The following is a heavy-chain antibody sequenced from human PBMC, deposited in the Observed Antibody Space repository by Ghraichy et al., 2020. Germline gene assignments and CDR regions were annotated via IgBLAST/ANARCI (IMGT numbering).Heavy chain of an antibody. CDR2: ISGSGGST. D-gene: IGHD6-19*01. CDR3: AKGVSSGLYRNYFDY. J-gene: IGHJ4*02. Sequence: GGSLRLSCAASGFTFSSYAMSWVRQAPGKRLEWVSAISGSGGSTYYADSVKGRFTISRDNSKNTLYLQMNSLRAEDTAVYYCAKGVSSGLYRNYFDYWGQGTLVTVSS. V-gene: IGHV3-23*01. CDR1: GFTFSSYA.